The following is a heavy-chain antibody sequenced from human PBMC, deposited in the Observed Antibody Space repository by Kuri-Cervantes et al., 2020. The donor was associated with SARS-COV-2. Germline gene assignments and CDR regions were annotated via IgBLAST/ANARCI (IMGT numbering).Heavy chain of an antibody. CDR3: ARANVVVPAAMGFDP. CDR2: ISSSSSYI. CDR1: GFTSSSYS. J-gene: IGHJ5*02. V-gene: IGHV3-21*01. Sequence: GGSLRLSCAASGFTSSSYSMNWVRQAPGKGLEWVSSISSSSSYIYYADSVKGRFTISRDNAKNSLYLQMNSLRAEDTAVYYCARANVVVPAAMGFDPWGQGTLVTVSS. D-gene: IGHD2-2*01.